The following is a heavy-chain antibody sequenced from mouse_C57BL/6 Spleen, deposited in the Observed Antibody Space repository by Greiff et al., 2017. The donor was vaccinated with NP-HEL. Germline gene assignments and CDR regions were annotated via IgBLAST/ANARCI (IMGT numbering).Heavy chain of an antibody. CDR2: IHPNSGST. V-gene: IGHV1-64*01. D-gene: IGHD3-1*01. J-gene: IGHJ2*01. Sequence: QVQLQQPGAELVKPGASVKLSCKASGYTFTSYWMHWVKQRPGQGLEWIGMIHPNSGSTNYNEKFKSKATLTVDKSSSTAYMQLRSLTSEDTAVYYCARVGASDYWGQGTTLTVSS. CDR3: ARVGASDY. CDR1: GYTFTSYW.